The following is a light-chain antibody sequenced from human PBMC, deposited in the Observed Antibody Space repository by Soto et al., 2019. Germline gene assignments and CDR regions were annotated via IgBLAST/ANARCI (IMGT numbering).Light chain of an antibody. Sequence: ILFTQAPGTLSLAPGEKATLSCRASQSVSSYLAWYQQKPGQAPRLLIYDASNRATGIPARFSGSGSGTDFTLTISSLEPEDFAVYYCQQRSNWPRTFGQGTKVDIK. CDR3: QQRSNWPRT. V-gene: IGKV3-11*01. J-gene: IGKJ1*01. CDR2: DAS. CDR1: QSVSSY.